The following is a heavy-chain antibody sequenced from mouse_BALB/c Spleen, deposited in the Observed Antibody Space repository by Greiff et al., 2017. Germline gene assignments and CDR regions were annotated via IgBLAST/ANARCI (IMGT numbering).Heavy chain of an antibody. J-gene: IGHJ2*01. V-gene: IGHV1-14*01. CDR1: GYTFTSYV. D-gene: IGHD2-14*01. CDR3: ARSYYRYEDYFDY. CDR2: INPYNDGT. Sequence: LVESGPELVKPGASVKMSCKASGYTFTSYVMHWVKQKPGQGLEWIGYINPYNDGTKYNEKFKGKATLTSDKSSSTAYMELSSLTSEDSAVYYCARSYYRYEDYFDYWGQGTTLTVSS.